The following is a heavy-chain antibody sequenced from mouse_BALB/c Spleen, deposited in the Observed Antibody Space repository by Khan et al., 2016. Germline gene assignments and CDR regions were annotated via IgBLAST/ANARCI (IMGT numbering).Heavy chain of an antibody. V-gene: IGHV2-2*02. CDR1: GFSLTRYG. CDR3: ASTGSYALDY. D-gene: IGHD4-1*02. J-gene: IGHJ4*01. CDR2: IWSGGNT. Sequence: QVQLQQSGPGLGQPSQSLSITCTVSGFSLTRYGVHWVRQSPGKGLEWLGVIWSGGNTDYNAAFISRLSINKDNSKSQVCFKMNSLQVNDTAIYYCASTGSYALDYWGQGTSVTVSS.